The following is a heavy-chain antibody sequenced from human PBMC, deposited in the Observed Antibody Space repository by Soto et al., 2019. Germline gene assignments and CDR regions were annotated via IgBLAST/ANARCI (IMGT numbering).Heavy chain of an antibody. CDR3: ARGGLYDYVWGSYRPLFDY. V-gene: IGHV4-34*01. CDR2: INHSGST. J-gene: IGHJ4*02. D-gene: IGHD3-16*02. Sequence: QVQLQQWGAGLLKPSETLSLTCAVYGGSFSGYYWSWIRQPPGKGLERIGEINHSGSTTYNPSLKSRVTISVDTSKNQFSLKLSSVTAADTAVYYCARGGLYDYVWGSYRPLFDYWGQGTLVTVSS. CDR1: GGSFSGYY.